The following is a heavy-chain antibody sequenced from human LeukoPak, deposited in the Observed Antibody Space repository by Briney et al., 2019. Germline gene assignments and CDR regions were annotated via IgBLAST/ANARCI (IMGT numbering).Heavy chain of an antibody. Sequence: GGSLRLSCVASGFSFSGYAMAWVRQAPGKGLEWVSVISGSGGSTYYADSVKGRFTISRDNSKNTLYLQMNSLRAEDTAVYYCAKDPGLHYYYYYYMDVWGKGTTVTVSS. CDR3: AKDPGLHYYYYYYMDV. CDR1: GFSFSGYA. D-gene: IGHD4-11*01. V-gene: IGHV3-23*01. J-gene: IGHJ6*03. CDR2: ISGSGGST.